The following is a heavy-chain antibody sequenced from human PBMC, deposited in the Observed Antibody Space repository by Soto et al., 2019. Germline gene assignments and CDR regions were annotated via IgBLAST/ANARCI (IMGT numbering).Heavy chain of an antibody. J-gene: IGHJ4*02. V-gene: IGHV3-7*03. CDR1: GFTFSSYW. CDR2: IKQDGSQK. CDR3: ARDTGPYDFWSGHNV. Sequence: GGSLTLSCAASGFTFSSYWMTWVRQAPGEGLEWVGNIKQDGSQKYYVDPVKGRFTISRDNAKNSLYLQINSLRVDDTAVYYCARDTGPYDFWSGHNVWGQGTLVTVS. D-gene: IGHD3-3*01.